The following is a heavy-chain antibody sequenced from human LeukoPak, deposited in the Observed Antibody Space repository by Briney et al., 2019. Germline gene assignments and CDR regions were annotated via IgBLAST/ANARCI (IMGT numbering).Heavy chain of an antibody. CDR2: INHSGST. CDR3: ARTRWELLFAFDI. J-gene: IGHJ3*02. CDR1: VGSISGYY. D-gene: IGHD1-26*01. Sequence: SETLSLTCAVYVGSISGYYWSWIRQPPGEGLEWIGEINHSGSTNYNPSLKSRVAISVDTSKNQFSLKLSSVTAADTAAYYCARTRWELLFAFDIWGQGIMVTVS. V-gene: IGHV4-34*01.